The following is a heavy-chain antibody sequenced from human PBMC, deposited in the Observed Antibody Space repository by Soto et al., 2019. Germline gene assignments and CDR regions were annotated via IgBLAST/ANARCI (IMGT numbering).Heavy chain of an antibody. CDR2: LTPSGGST. J-gene: IGHJ4*02. CDR3: ASSGWVERLFDY. Sequence: GGSLRLACVASGFTFSTYAMSWVRQAPGKGVEWVSALTPSGGSTYYADSVKGRFTISRDNSMNALYLQMNSLRIEDTAVYYCASSGWVERLFDYCGQGTLVTVSS. D-gene: IGHD6-19*01. CDR1: GFTFSTYA. V-gene: IGHV3-23*01.